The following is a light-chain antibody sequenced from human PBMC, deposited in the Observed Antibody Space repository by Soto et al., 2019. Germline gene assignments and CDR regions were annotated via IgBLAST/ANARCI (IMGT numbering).Light chain of an antibody. Sequence: QSLLTQPRSVSGSPGQSVTISCTGSSSDVGGYNYVSWYQQHPGKAPKRMIYDVSKRPSGVPDRFSGSKSGNTASLTISGLQAEDEADYYCCSYAGGYSDVFGIGTKATVL. CDR1: SSDVGGYNY. CDR2: DVS. CDR3: CSYAGGYSDV. J-gene: IGLJ1*01. V-gene: IGLV2-11*01.